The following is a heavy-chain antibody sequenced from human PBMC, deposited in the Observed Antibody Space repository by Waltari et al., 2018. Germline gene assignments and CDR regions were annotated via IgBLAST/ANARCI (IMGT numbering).Heavy chain of an antibody. J-gene: IGHJ4*02. CDR1: GFTFSNYA. CDR3: AKAHYDSSGYFSDFDH. V-gene: IGHV3-23*01. D-gene: IGHD3-22*01. Sequence: EVQLLESGGDLVQPGGSLRLSCVASGFTFSNYAMSWVRQAPGKGLEGVSTLTYSGDNTHYADSAKGRFTISRDISKRTLYLQMNSLRAEDTAVYYCAKAHYDSSGYFSDFDHWGQGTLVTVSS. CDR2: LTYSGDNT.